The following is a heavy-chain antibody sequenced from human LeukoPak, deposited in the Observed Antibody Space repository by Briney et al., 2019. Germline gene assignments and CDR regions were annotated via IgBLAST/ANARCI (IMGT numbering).Heavy chain of an antibody. CDR2: ISSSSSYI. Sequence: GGSLRLSCAASGFTFSSYSMNWVRQAPGKGLEWVSSISSSSSYIYYADSVKGRFTISRDNAKNSLYPQMNSLRAEDTAVYYCARLEGSKDYYDRYYYYMDVWGKGTTVTVSS. D-gene: IGHD3-22*01. CDR3: ARLEGSKDYYDRYYYYMDV. J-gene: IGHJ6*03. V-gene: IGHV3-21*01. CDR1: GFTFSSYS.